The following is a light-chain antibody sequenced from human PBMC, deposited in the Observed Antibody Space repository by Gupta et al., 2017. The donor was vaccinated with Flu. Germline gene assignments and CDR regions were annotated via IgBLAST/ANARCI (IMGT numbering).Light chain of an antibody. CDR1: QSISHW. CDR2: KAS. J-gene: IGKJ1*01. V-gene: IGKV1-5*03. Sequence: SPSSMSASVGDRCTSTCRDSQSISHWLACEQQKAVKPPKIMIYKASTVEGGVTSRFGGSGEGTQFTLTSSSRQHDDCANYYCQQYDSYWTFGQGTKVEI. CDR3: QQYDSYWT.